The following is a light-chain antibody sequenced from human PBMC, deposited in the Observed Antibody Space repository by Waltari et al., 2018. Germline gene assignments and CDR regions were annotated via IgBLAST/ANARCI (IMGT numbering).Light chain of an antibody. CDR1: SSTIGRNY. CDR2: KND. Sequence: QSVLTQPPSTSATPGQGVTISCSGGSSTIGRNYVYWYLQVPGTAPKLLMFKNDQRPSGVPDRISGSKSGTSASLAINGLRSDDEGDYYCAAWDDSLNGWEFGGGTKVTVL. CDR3: AAWDDSLNGWE. J-gene: IGLJ2*01. V-gene: IGLV1-47*01.